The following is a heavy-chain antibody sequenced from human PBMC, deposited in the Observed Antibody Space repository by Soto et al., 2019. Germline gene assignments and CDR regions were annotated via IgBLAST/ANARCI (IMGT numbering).Heavy chain of an antibody. V-gene: IGHV4-4*02. CDR3: ARVNVMVVAGSTFDY. CDR2: IYPSGST. Sequence: SETLSLTCAVSGDSISKNYWWSWVRQPPGKGLEWIGEIYPSGSTTFYNPSLKSRITISVDTSNNQFSLKLTSVTAADTAVYYCARVNVMVVAGSTFDYWGHGTLVTVSS. D-gene: IGHD6-19*01. CDR1: GDSISKNYW. J-gene: IGHJ4*01.